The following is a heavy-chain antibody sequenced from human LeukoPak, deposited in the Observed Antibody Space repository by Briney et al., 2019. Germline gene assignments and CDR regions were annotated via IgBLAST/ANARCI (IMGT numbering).Heavy chain of an antibody. D-gene: IGHD4-17*01. CDR1: GFTFSSYS. CDR3: AYRLYGDHYMGVDY. V-gene: IGHV3-21*01. Sequence: GGSLRLSCAASGFTFSSYSMNWVRQAPGKGLEWVSPISSSSSYIYYADSVKGRFTISRDNAKNSLYLQMNSLRAEDTAVYYCAYRLYGDHYMGVDYWGQGTLVTVSS. J-gene: IGHJ4*02. CDR2: ISSSSSYI.